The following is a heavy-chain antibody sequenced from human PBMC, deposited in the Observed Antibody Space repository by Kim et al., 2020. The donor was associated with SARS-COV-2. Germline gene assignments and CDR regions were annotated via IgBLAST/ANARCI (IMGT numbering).Heavy chain of an antibody. CDR1: GFTFDDYA. Sequence: GGSLRLSCAASGFTFDDYAMHWVRQAPGKGLEWVSGISWNSGSIGYADSVKGRFTISRDNAKNSLYLQMNSLRAEDTALYYCAKDIYWKIRDGYGMDVWGQGTTVTVSS. J-gene: IGHJ6*02. V-gene: IGHV3-9*01. CDR3: AKDIYWKIRDGYGMDV. CDR2: ISWNSGSI. D-gene: IGHD2-15*01.